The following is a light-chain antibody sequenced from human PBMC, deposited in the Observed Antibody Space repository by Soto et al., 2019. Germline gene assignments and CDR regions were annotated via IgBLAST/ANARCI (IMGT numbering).Light chain of an antibody. CDR1: QSVSSSSY. V-gene: IGKV3-20*01. CDR2: GAS. J-gene: IGKJ2*01. Sequence: EIVLTQSPGTLSLSPGERATLSCRASQSVSSSSYLAWYQQKPGQAPRLLIYGASSRATGIADRFSGSGSATDFTHTISRLEPEDFAVYYCRQYGSSPSYTFGQGTKLEIK. CDR3: RQYGSSPSYT.